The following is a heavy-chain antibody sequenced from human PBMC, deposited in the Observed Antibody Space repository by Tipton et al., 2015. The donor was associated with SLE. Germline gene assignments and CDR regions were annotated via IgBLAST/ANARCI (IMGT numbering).Heavy chain of an antibody. J-gene: IGHJ4*02. CDR3: ARGIGCSVGSCPSVYDY. V-gene: IGHV3-53*01. CDR1: GFNVRTNY. D-gene: IGHD2-15*01. CDR2: IYSDGRT. Sequence: GSLRLSCAASGFNVRTNYMSWVRQAPGRGLEWVSLIYSDGRTYYGDSVKGRFTISRDNSRNILYLQMNSLRAEDTAVYYCARGIGCSVGSCPSVYDYWGQGTLVTVSS.